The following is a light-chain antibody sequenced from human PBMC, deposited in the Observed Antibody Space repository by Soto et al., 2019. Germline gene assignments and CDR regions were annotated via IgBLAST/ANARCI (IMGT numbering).Light chain of an antibody. CDR3: QQYNNWPPYT. J-gene: IGKJ2*01. CDR1: QSVSSN. Sequence: EIVMTQSTATLSVSPVERATLSCRASQSVSSNLAWYQQKPGHAPRLLIYGASTRATGIPARFSGSGSGTEFTLTISSLQSEDFAFYYCQQYNNWPPYTFGQGTKLEIK. CDR2: GAS. V-gene: IGKV3-15*01.